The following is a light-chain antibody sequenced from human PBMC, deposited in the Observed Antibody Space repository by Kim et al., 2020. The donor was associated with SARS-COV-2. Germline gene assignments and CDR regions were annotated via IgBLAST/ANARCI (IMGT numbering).Light chain of an antibody. J-gene: IGLJ3*02. CDR1: NSNIGGNL. CDR2: GYN. Sequence: ELTQPPSVSGTPGQRITISCSGSNSNIGGNLVSWYRQLPGTAPKVVLYGYNKRPPGVPDRISGSTSGTAASLAISGLRSEDDGDYYCATWDDRLNTPVFGGGTQLTVL. V-gene: IGLV1-44*01. CDR3: ATWDDRLNTPV.